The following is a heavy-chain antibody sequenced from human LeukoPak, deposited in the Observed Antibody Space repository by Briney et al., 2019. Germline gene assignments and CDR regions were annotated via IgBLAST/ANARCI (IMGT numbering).Heavy chain of an antibody. D-gene: IGHD5-24*01. CDR3: ARGNGMATFPWDS. CDR1: GASISGHY. V-gene: IGHV4-59*11. J-gene: IGHJ4*02. Sequence: SETLSLTCLVSGASISGHYWSWLRQPPGKGLEWIGYIYHSGATRYTSSLKSRVTMSLDTSKNNFSLKLSAVTAADTAVYYCARGNGMATFPWDSWGQGTLVTVSS. CDR2: IYHSGAT.